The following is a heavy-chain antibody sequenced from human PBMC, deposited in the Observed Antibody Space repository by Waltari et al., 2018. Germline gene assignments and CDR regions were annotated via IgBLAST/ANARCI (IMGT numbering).Heavy chain of an antibody. J-gene: IGHJ3*02. V-gene: IGHV3-66*02. D-gene: IGHD3-22*01. CDR3: ARTPYYYDSSGYLHAFDI. Sequence: CPASGFTVSSTYMSWVRQAPGQGLEWVSVIYSGGSTYYADSVKGRFTISRDNSKNTLYLQMNSLRAEDTAVYYCARTPYYYDSSGYLHAFDIWGQGTMVTVSS. CDR2: IYSGGST. CDR1: GFTVSSTY.